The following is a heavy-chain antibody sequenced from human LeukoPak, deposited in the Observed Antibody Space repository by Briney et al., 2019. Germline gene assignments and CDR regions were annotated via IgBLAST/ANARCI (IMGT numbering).Heavy chain of an antibody. D-gene: IGHD2-2*01. CDR1: GFTFSSYS. V-gene: IGHV3-21*01. Sequence: PGGSLRLSCAASGFTFSSYSMNWVRQAPGKGPEWVSSISSSSSYIYYADSVKGRFTISRDNAKNSLYLQMNSLRAEDTAVYYYARKTDDCSSTSCPLDYWGQGTLVTVSS. CDR2: ISSSSSYI. CDR3: ARKTDDCSSTSCPLDY. J-gene: IGHJ4*02.